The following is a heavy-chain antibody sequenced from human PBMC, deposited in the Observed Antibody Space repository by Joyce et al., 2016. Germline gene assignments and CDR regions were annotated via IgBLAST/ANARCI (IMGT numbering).Heavy chain of an antibody. CDR1: GFTFSAYE. CDR2: IGTAGDP. Sequence: EVQLVEAGGALVQPGGSLRLSCAASGFTFSAYEIHWVRQTTGKGLGWVSAIGTAGDPYYAGSVKGRFTISRENAKSSLFLQMNSLRAEDTAVHYCARERGGGMSAFDIWGQGTMVTVSS. J-gene: IGHJ3*02. V-gene: IGHV3-13*05. CDR3: ARERGGGMSAFDI. D-gene: IGHD3-16*01.